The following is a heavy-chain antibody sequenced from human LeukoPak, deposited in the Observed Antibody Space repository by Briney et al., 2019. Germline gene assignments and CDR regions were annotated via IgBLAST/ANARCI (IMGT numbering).Heavy chain of an antibody. CDR2: ISGSGGST. V-gene: IGHV3-23*01. CDR1: GFTFSSYA. Sequence: GGSLRLSCAASGFTFSSYATSWVRQAPGKGLEWVSAISGSGGSTYYAGSVKGRFTTSRDNSKNTLYLQMNSLRAEDTAVYYCAKVEHYYDSSGYLYYFDYWGQGTLVTVSS. J-gene: IGHJ4*02. CDR3: AKVEHYYDSSGYLYYFDY. D-gene: IGHD3-22*01.